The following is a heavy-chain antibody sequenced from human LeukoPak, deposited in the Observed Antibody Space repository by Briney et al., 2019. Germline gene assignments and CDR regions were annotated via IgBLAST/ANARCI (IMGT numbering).Heavy chain of an antibody. CDR3: ARGRSGLRFLEWLF. CDR1: GGSTSNHY. CDR2: IYYSGST. Sequence: SENPSPTRTVSGGSTSNHYWSWIRQPPGEGLGGVGYIYYSGSTNYNPSLKSRVTISVDTSKTQFSLKLSSVTAADTAVYYCARGRSGLRFLEWLFWGQGTLVTVSS. D-gene: IGHD3-3*01. J-gene: IGHJ4*02. V-gene: IGHV4-59*11.